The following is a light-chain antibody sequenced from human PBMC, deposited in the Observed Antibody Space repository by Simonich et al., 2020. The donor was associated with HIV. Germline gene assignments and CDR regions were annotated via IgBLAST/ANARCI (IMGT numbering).Light chain of an antibody. CDR2: AAS. Sequence: DIQLTQSPSFLSASVGDRVTITCRASQDISSYLAWYQPKPGEAPKPLIYAASTLQSWVPSRFSGSGSGTELTLTISSLQPEDFATYYCQQLNSYPRALTFGGGTKVEIK. V-gene: IGKV1-9*01. CDR3: QQLNSYPRALT. J-gene: IGKJ4*01. CDR1: QDISSY.